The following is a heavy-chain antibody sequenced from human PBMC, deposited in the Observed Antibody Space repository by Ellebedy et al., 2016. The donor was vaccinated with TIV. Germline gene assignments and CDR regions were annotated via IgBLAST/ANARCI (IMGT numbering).Heavy chain of an antibody. J-gene: IGHJ4*02. V-gene: IGHV3-48*01. CDR3: ANGYNWVDY. Sequence: GGSLRLXXAASGFTFSRYRMNWVRQAPGKGLEWVSYISSSSSSIYYADSVKGRFTISRDNAKNSLYLQMNSLRAEDTAVYYCANGYNWVDYWGQGTLVTVSS. D-gene: IGHD5-24*01. CDR1: GFTFSRYR. CDR2: ISSSSSSI.